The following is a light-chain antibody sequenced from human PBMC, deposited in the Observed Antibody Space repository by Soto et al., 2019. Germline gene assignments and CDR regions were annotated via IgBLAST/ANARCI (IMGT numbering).Light chain of an antibody. J-gene: IGLJ3*02. CDR1: SSNIGAGYD. CDR2: DNK. V-gene: IGLV1-40*01. CDR3: QSYDSSLTRV. Sequence: QLVLTQPPSVSGAPGQRVTISCTGTSSNIGAGYDVHWYQQLPGTAPKLLIYDNKKRPSGVPDRFSGSKSGTSASLAITGLQVEDEADYYCQSYDSSLTRVFGGGTKLTVL.